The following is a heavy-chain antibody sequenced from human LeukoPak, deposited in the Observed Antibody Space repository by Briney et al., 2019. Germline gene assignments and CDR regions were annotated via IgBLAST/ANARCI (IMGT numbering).Heavy chain of an antibody. D-gene: IGHD2-2*01. V-gene: IGHV1-2*02. CDR1: GYTFTGYY. J-gene: IGHJ6*02. CDR2: INPNSGGT. Sequence: GASVKVSCKASGYTFTGYYMHWVRQAPGQGLEWMGWINPNSGGTNYAQKFQGRVTMTRDTSISTAYMELSRLRSDDTAVYYCAADREEHVVVPAADNYYYYYGMDVWGQGTTVTVSS. CDR3: AADREEHVVVPAADNYYYYYGMDV.